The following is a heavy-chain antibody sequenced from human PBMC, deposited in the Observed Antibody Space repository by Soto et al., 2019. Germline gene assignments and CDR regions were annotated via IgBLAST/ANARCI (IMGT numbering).Heavy chain of an antibody. V-gene: IGHV1-46*01. D-gene: IGHD3-3*02. CDR1: GYTFLDFY. J-gene: IGHJ4*02. CDR3: ARDKPFSADY. CDR2: INPSGGGT. Sequence: QVQLVQSATEVKKPGASVKVSCKASGYTFLDFYIHWVRQAPGQGLEWMGFINPSGGGTTYAQQFQGRLTMTRDTSTSTVYMELMSLRSEDTDIYYCARDKPFSADYWGQGTLVT.